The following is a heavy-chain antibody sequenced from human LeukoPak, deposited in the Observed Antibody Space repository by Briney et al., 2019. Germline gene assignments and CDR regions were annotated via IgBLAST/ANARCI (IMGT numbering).Heavy chain of an antibody. Sequence: PSETLSLTCAVYGGSFSGYYWSWIRQPPGKGLEWIGEINHSGSTNYNPSLKSRLTISVDTSKNQFFLKLSSVTAAGTAVYYCARGCSGGNCYTAIDYWGQGTLVTVSS. V-gene: IGHV4-34*01. CDR1: GGSFSGYY. J-gene: IGHJ4*02. CDR2: INHSGST. CDR3: ARGCSGGNCYTAIDY. D-gene: IGHD2-15*01.